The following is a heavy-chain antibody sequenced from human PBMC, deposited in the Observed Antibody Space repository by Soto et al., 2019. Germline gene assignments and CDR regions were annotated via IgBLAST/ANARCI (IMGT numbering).Heavy chain of an antibody. Sequence: VQLVQSGAEVKKPGASVKVSCKDSGYNFTTYGISWVRQAPGQGLEWMGWISAYNGNTNYAQKLQGQVTMTTDTSTSTGYMGLRSLRSDDTAVYYCARDEAYCSGGSCYSDYFDYCGQGTLVTVSS. D-gene: IGHD2-15*01. J-gene: IGHJ4*02. CDR2: ISAYNGNT. CDR3: ARDEAYCSGGSCYSDYFDY. V-gene: IGHV1-18*01. CDR1: GYNFTTYG.